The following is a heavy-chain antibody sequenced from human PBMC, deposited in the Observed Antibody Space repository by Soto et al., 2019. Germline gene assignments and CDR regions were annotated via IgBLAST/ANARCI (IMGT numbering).Heavy chain of an antibody. V-gene: IGHV3-73*01. Sequence: ESGGGLVQPGGSLKLSCEASGFVFKDSSIHWVRQASGKGLEWVGRIRDRAYNYATAYAASVKGRFTISRDDSNNKAYLQMDSLKTEDTAIYYCTRLISAAQDYWGQGTWSPSPQ. CDR1: GFVFKDSS. J-gene: IGHJ4*02. D-gene: IGHD3-10*01. CDR2: IRDRAYNYAT. CDR3: TRLISAAQDY.